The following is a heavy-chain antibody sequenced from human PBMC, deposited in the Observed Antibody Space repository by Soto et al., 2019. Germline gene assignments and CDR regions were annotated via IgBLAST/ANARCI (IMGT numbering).Heavy chain of an antibody. Sequence: VGSLILSWEVSGFTVSNTYMSWIRQAPGKGLEWVSIIYGGGSTYYTDSVKGRFTISKDNSKNTVSLQMNSLRAEDTALYYCAKGFNWNRVDSWGQGTPVTVSS. CDR3: AKGFNWNRVDS. V-gene: IGHV3-53*01. CDR1: GFTVSNTY. J-gene: IGHJ4*02. D-gene: IGHD1-1*01. CDR2: IYGGGST.